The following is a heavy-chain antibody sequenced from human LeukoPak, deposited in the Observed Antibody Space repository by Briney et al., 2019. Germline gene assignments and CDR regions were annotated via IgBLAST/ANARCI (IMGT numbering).Heavy chain of an antibody. CDR1: GGSFSGYY. CDR3: ARVNAPTYHYYDSSGYYPGTLVY. Sequence: SETLSLTCAVYGGSFSGYYWSWIRQPPGKGLEWIGEINHSGSTNYNPSLKSRVTISVDTSKNQFSLKLSSVTAADTAVYYCARVNAPTYHYYDSSGYYPGTLVYWGQGTLVTVSS. J-gene: IGHJ4*02. V-gene: IGHV4-34*01. CDR2: INHSGST. D-gene: IGHD3-22*01.